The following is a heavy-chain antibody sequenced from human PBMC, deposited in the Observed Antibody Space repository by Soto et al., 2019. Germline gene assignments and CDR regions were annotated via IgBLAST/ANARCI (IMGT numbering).Heavy chain of an antibody. Sequence: SETLSLTCSVSGDSISTVDYFWAWIRQPPGQALEYIGYIYKSTTTYYNPSFESRVAISLDTSKSQFSLTVTSVTAADTAVYFCARGRYCLTGRCFPNWFDSWGQGTLVAVSS. CDR2: IYKSTTT. CDR3: ARGRYCLTGRCFPNWFDS. V-gene: IGHV4-30-4*01. D-gene: IGHD2-15*01. J-gene: IGHJ5*01. CDR1: GDSISTVDYF.